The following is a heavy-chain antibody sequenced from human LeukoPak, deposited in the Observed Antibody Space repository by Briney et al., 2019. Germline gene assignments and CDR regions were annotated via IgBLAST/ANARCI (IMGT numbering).Heavy chain of an antibody. D-gene: IGHD3-10*01. J-gene: IGHJ5*02. CDR3: ARGYYGSGSGAGFDP. V-gene: IGHV1-3*01. CDR2: INAGNGNT. Sequence: ASVKVSCKASGYTFTSYAMHWVRQAPGQRLEWMGWINAGNGNTKYSQKFQGRATITRDTSASTAYMELSSLRSEDTAVYYCARGYYGSGSGAGFDPWGQGTLVTVSS. CDR1: GYTFTSYA.